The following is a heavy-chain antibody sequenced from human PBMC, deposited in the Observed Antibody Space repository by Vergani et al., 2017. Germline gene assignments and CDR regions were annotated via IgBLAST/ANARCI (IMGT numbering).Heavy chain of an antibody. Sequence: QVQLVQSGAEVKKPGSSVKVSCKASGGTFSSYAISWVRQAPGQGLEWMGWISAYNGNTNYAQKLQGRVTMTTDTSTSTAYMELRSLRSDDTAVYYCARDPDIVVVPAAPYYYYYDGMDVWGQGTTVTVSS. CDR2: ISAYNGNT. V-gene: IGHV1-18*01. D-gene: IGHD2-2*01. CDR3: ARDPDIVVVPAAPYYYYYDGMDV. J-gene: IGHJ6*02. CDR1: GGTFSSYA.